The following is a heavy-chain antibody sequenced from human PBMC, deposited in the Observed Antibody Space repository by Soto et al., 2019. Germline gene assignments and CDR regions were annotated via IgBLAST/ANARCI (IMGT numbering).Heavy chain of an antibody. D-gene: IGHD6-19*01. J-gene: IGHJ4*02. CDR1: GFKFSIYS. V-gene: IGHV3-48*02. Sequence: ESGGALVQPGGSLRLSCVASGFKFSIYSMNWVRQAPGKGLEWSAYMTSDTKTIKYGDSVKGRFTISRDNAKNSVYLQMNNLSDEDTAVYYCARSVEGHFDYWGQGTVVTVSS. CDR3: ARSVEGHFDY. CDR2: MTSDTKTI.